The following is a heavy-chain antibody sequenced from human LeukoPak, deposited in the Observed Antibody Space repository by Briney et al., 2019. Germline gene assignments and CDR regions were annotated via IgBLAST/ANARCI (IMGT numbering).Heavy chain of an antibody. J-gene: IGHJ4*02. Sequence: SGTLSLTCAVSGGSISSSNWWSWVRQPPGTGLEWIGEIYHNGSTNYNPSLKSRVTISVDKSKNQFSLKLSSVTAADTAVYYCARGYYYESSGYWAFDYWGQGTLVTVSS. CDR1: GGSISSSNW. CDR2: IYHNGST. D-gene: IGHD3-22*01. V-gene: IGHV4-4*02. CDR3: ARGYYYESSGYWAFDY.